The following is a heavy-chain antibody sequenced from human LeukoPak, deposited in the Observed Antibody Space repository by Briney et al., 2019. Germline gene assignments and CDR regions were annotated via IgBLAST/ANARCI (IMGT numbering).Heavy chain of an antibody. CDR3: AKVGYSSSWGYYFDY. V-gene: IGHV3-9*01. CDR2: TSWNSGSI. J-gene: IGHJ4*02. Sequence: GRSLRLSCAASGFTFDDYATHWVRQAPGKGLEWVSGTSWNSGSIGYADSVKGRFTISRDNAKNSLYLQMNSLRAEDTALYYCAKVGYSSSWGYYFDYWGQGTLVTVSS. CDR1: GFTFDDYA. D-gene: IGHD6-6*01.